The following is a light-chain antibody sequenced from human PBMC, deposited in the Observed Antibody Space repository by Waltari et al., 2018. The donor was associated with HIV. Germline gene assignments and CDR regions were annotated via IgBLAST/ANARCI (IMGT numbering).Light chain of an antibody. CDR1: QSVLYSSNNKNY. CDR3: QQYYSTPPA. V-gene: IGKV4-1*01. Sequence: DIVMTQSPDSLAVSLGERATINCKSSQSVLYSSNNKNYLAWYQQKPGQPPKLIIYWACTRKSGVPERCSSSGSRTDFTLTISSLQAEDVAVYCWQQYYSTPPAFGQGTKVEIK. J-gene: IGKJ1*01. CDR2: WAC.